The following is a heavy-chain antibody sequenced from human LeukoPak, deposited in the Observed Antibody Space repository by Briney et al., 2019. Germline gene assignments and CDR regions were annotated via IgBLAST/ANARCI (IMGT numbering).Heavy chain of an antibody. J-gene: IGHJ6*02. CDR3: ARDGYGDAMDV. CDR2: ITTSGTYI. D-gene: IGHD1-1*01. V-gene: IGHV3-21*01. Sequence: GGSLRLSCAASGFTFTRFNMNWVRQAPGKGLELVSSITTSGTYIYYADSVKGRFTISRDNAKNSLYLQLNSLRAEDTAVYYCARDGYGDAMDVWGRGTAVTVSS. CDR1: GFTFTRFN.